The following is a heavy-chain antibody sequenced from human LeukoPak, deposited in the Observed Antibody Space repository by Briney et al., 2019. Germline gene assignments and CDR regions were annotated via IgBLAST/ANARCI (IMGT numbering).Heavy chain of an antibody. D-gene: IGHD3-16*02. CDR3: ATRPLYYDYVWGSYRSHSYYFDY. J-gene: IGHJ4*02. V-gene: IGHV4-34*01. CDR1: GGSFSGYY. Sequence: PSETLSLTCTVSGGSFSGYYWSWIRQPPGKGLEWIGEINHSGSTNYNPSLKSRVTISVDTSKNQFSLKLSSVTAADTAVYYCATRPLYYDYVWGSYRSHSYYFDYWGQGTLVTVSS. CDR2: INHSGST.